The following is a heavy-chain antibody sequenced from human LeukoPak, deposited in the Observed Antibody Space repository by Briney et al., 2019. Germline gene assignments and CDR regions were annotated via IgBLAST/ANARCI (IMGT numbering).Heavy chain of an antibody. CDR3: ARVKSGSYYPIDY. V-gene: IGHV3-74*01. D-gene: IGHD1-26*01. CDR1: GSTFSNYW. J-gene: IGHJ4*02. CDR2: INTDGTGT. Sequence: GGSLRLSCAASGSTFSNYWMHWVRQTPGKGLVWVSRINTDGTGTSYADSVKGRFTISRDGAKNTLYLQMSGLRAEDTAVYYCARVKSGSYYPIDYWGQGTLVTVSS.